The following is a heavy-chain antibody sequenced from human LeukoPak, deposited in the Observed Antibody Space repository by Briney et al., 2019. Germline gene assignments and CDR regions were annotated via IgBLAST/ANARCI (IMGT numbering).Heavy chain of an antibody. D-gene: IGHD5-24*01. CDR1: GFTFSNYW. V-gene: IGHV3-74*01. Sequence: PGVSLRLSCAASGFTFSNYWMHWVRQAPGKGLVWVPRINSDASMTNYADSVNGRFTISRDNAKNTLYLQMNSLRADDTAMYYCTRYYNSLDYWGQGTLVTVSS. CDR3: TRYYNSLDY. CDR2: INSDASMT. J-gene: IGHJ4*02.